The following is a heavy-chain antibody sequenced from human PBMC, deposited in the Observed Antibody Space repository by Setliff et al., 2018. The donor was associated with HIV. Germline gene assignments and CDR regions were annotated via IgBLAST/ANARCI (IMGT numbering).Heavy chain of an antibody. V-gene: IGHV1-69*13. CDR3: ARDFKTITMIVVVITDAFDI. Sequence: SVKVSCKASGGTFSSYAITWVRQAPGQGLEWMGGIIPVFGTANYAQTFQGRVTITADESTSTAYMELSGLRSEDTAVYYCARDFKTITMIVVVITDAFDIWGQGTMVTVSS. CDR2: IIPVFGTA. CDR1: GGTFSSYA. D-gene: IGHD3-22*01. J-gene: IGHJ3*02.